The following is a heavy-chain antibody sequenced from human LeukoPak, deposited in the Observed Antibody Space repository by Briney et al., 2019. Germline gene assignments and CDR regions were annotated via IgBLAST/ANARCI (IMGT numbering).Heavy chain of an antibody. CDR1: GFTFSSYS. V-gene: IGHV3-21*01. CDR3: ARGRNYYGSGSYYNRFDY. CDR2: ISSSSSYI. J-gene: IGHJ4*02. Sequence: PGGSLRLSCAASGFTFSSYSMNWVRQAPGKGLEWVSSISSSSSYIYYADSVKGRFTISRDNVKNSLYLQMNSLRAEDTAVYYCARGRNYYGSGSYYNRFDYWGQGTLVTVSS. D-gene: IGHD3-10*01.